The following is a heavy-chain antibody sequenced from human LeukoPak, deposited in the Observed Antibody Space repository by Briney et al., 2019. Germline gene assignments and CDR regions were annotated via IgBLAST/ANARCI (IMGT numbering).Heavy chain of an antibody. J-gene: IGHJ6*02. CDR1: GGTFSSYA. Sequence: ASVKVSCKASGGTFSSYAISWVRQAPGQGLEWMGRIIPILGIANYAQKFQGRVTITADKSTSTAYMELSSLRSEDTAVYYCASGIFRSWHTYYYYGMDVWGQGTTVTVSS. D-gene: IGHD6-13*01. V-gene: IGHV1-69*04. CDR3: ASGIFRSWHTYYYYGMDV. CDR2: IIPILGIA.